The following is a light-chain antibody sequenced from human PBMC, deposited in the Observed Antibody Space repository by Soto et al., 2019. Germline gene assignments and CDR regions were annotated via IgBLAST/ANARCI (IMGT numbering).Light chain of an antibody. J-gene: IGKJ1*01. CDR2: GAS. CDR1: KSVSSY. Sequence: EIVLTQSPGTLSLSPGERATLSCRASKSVSSYLAWYQQKSGQAPRLLIYGASSGASGIPDRFSGSGSGTDFTLTISRVEPEDFAVYYCQQYGSSLTFGQGTKVEIK. CDR3: QQYGSSLT. V-gene: IGKV3-20*01.